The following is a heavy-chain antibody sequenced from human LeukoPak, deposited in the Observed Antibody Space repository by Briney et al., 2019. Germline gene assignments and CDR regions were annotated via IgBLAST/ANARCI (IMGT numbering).Heavy chain of an antibody. J-gene: IGHJ6*03. CDR1: GFTVSSNY. V-gene: IGHV3-53*01. D-gene: IGHD3-3*01. CDR2: IYIGSST. Sequence: GGSLRLSCAASGFTVSSNYMGWVRQSPGKGLGWVSVIYIGSSTYYADSVKGRFTISRDNSKNTLYLQMNRLRAQDAAVYYCARSLWSGFYYNYYMDVWGKGTTVTVSS. CDR3: ARSLWSGFYYNYYMDV.